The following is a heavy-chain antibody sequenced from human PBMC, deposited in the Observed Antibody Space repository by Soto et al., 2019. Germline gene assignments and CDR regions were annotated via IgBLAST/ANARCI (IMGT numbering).Heavy chain of an antibody. CDR2: IYHSGST. CDR3: AREPPYQHRGVGYFDL. V-gene: IGHV4-30-2*01. J-gene: IGHJ2*01. Sequence: QLQLQESGSGLVKPSQTLSLTCAVSGGSISSGGYSWSWIRQPPGKGLEWIGYIYHSGSTYYNPSLKSRVTISVDRCKNQFSLKLSSVTAADTAVYYCAREPPYQHRGVGYFDLWGRGTLVTVSS. CDR1: GGSISSGGYS. D-gene: IGHD3-3*02.